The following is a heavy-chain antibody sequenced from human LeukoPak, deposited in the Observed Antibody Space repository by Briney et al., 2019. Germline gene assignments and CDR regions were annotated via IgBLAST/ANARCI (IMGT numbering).Heavy chain of an antibody. J-gene: IGHJ4*02. Sequence: GGSLRLSYAASGFTFSSYAMSWVRQAPGKGLEWVSAISGSGGSTYYADPVKGRFTISRDNSKNTLYLQMNSLRAEDTAVYYCAKGVAVAGLGYFDYWGQGTLVTVSS. D-gene: IGHD6-19*01. CDR1: GFTFSSYA. V-gene: IGHV3-23*01. CDR3: AKGVAVAGLGYFDY. CDR2: ISGSGGST.